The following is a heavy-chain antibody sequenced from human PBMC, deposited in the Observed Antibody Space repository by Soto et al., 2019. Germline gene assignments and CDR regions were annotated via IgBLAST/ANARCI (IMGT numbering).Heavy chain of an antibody. CDR1: GYTFTSYG. Sequence: QVQLVQSGAEVKKPGASVKVSCKASGYTFTSYGISWVRQAPGQGLEWMGWISAYNGNTNYAQKLQGRVTMTTDTATSTGYMELRSLQADDTAVYYCARDVLELRRMLNGHWFVPLGQGTVVTV. J-gene: IGHJ5*02. CDR3: ARDVLELRRMLNGHWFVP. V-gene: IGHV1-18*01. CDR2: ISAYNGNT. D-gene: IGHD1-7*01.